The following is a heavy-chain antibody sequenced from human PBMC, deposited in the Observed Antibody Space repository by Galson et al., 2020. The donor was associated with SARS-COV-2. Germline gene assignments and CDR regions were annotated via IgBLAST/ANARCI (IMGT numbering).Heavy chain of an antibody. CDR3: ANEIHPYGDYSY. V-gene: IGHV3-23*01. D-gene: IGHD4-17*01. CDR1: GFTFSSYA. Sequence: TGGSLRLSCAASGFTFSSYAMSWVRQAPGKGLEWVSAISGSGGSTYYADSVKGRFTISRDNSKNTLYLQMNSLRAEDTAVYYCANEIHPYGDYSYWGQGTLVTVSS. J-gene: IGHJ4*02. CDR2: ISGSGGST.